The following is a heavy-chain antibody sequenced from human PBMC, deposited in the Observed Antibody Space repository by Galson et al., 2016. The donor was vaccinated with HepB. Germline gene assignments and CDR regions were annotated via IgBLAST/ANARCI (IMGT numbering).Heavy chain of an antibody. CDR1: GGSFSDYY. CDR2: INHSGNT. V-gene: IGHV4-34*01. Sequence: SETLSLTCAVYGGSFSDYYWTWIRQPPGKGLEWIGEINHSGNTNYTPSLRSRVTISGDTSRKQFSLKLTSVTAADTAVYYCARDKHGSFFDYWGQGTLVTVSS. J-gene: IGHJ4*02. D-gene: IGHD3-10*01. CDR3: ARDKHGSFFDY.